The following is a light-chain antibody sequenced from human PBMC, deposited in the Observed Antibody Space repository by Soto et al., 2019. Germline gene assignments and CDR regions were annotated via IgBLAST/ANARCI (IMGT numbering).Light chain of an antibody. Sequence: IVMPQSTVTLSVSPGERATLSCRASQSISSNLAWHQQKPGPAPRLLIHGATTRATGIPARFSGSGSGTEFTLPINSLEPEDFAVYYCQQRNVWPPIPFGQGALLAVK. CDR3: QQRNVWPPIP. V-gene: IGKV3-15*01. CDR2: GAT. CDR1: QSISSN. J-gene: IGKJ5*01.